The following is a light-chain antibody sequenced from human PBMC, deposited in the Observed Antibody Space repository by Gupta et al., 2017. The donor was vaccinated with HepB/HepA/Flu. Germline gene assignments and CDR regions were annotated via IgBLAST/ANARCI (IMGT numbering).Light chain of an antibody. CDR1: QSVLSSSNNKNY. J-gene: IGKJ1*01. CDR2: WAS. CDR3: QQYYSTPPWT. V-gene: IGKV4-1*01. Sequence: DIVMTQSPDSLAVSLGERATINCKSSQSVLSSSNNKNYLAWYQQKPGQPPNVLIYWASTRESGVPDRFTGSGSGTDFTLTIGSLQAEDVAVYYCQQYYSTPPWTFGQGTKVEIK.